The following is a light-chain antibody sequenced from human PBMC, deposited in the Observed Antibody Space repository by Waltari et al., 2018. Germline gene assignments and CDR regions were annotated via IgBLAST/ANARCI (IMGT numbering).Light chain of an antibody. V-gene: IGKV3-11*01. CDR1: PSVTNY. J-gene: IGKJ4*01. CDR3: QQRRNWPLT. CDR2: DTS. Sequence: DIVLTQSPAILSLSPGERASLSCRASPSVTNYLAWYQQKPGQAPRLLIYDTSNRATGVPARFSGSGFGTDFTLTISNLEPEDFAVYYCQQRRNWPLTFGGGTKVEIK.